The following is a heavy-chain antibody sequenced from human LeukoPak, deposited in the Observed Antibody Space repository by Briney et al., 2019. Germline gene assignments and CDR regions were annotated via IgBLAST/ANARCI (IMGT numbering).Heavy chain of an antibody. CDR1: GFTFSSYA. D-gene: IGHD3-9*01. V-gene: IGHV3-23*01. J-gene: IGHJ4*02. CDR2: ISGSGGTT. CDR3: AKGLINDWSALEY. Sequence: GESLKISCAASGFTFSSYAMTWVRQAPGKGLDWVSAISGSGGTTYHADSVRGRFTISRDNSKNTLYLQMNSLRAEDTAVYYCAKGLINDWSALEYWGQGTLVTVSS.